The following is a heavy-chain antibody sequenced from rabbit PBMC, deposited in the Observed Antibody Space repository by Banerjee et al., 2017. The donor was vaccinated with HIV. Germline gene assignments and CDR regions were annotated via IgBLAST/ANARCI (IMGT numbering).Heavy chain of an antibody. J-gene: IGHJ6*01. CDR3: VSSYDGDL. V-gene: IGHV1S7*01. D-gene: IGHD2-1*01. Sequence: QLKETGGGLVQPGGSLTLSCKASGFDFSSYYMSWVRQAPGKGLEWIGIIYAGKGSTDYASWVNGRFTISSDNAQNTVDLQMNSLTAADAATYFCVSSYDGDLWGQGTLVTVS. CDR2: IYAGKGST. CDR1: GFDFSSYY.